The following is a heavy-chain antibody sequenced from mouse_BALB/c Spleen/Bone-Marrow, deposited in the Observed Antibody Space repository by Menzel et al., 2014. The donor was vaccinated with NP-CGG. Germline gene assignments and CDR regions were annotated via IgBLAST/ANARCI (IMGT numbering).Heavy chain of an antibody. V-gene: IGHV2-9*02. CDR2: IWAGGST. CDR3: ARDRGGSY. Sequence: QVQLQQSGPGLVSPSQSLSIPCTVSGFSLTSYGVHWVRQPPEKGLEWLGVIWAGGSTNYNSALMSRLSISKDNSKSQVFLKMNSLQTDDTAMYYCARDRGGSYWGQGTLVTVSA. CDR1: GFSLTSYG. J-gene: IGHJ3*01.